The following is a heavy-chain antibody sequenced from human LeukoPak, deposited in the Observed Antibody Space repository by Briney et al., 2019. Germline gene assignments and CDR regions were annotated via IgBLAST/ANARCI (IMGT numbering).Heavy chain of an antibody. CDR2: IKSKTDGGTT. D-gene: IGHD3-22*01. CDR3: TTFGMIVVVDAFDI. V-gene: IGHV3-15*01. CDR1: GFTFSNAW. Sequence: PGGSLRFSCAASGFTFSNAWMSWVRQAPGKGLEWVGRIKSKTDGGTTDYAAPVKGRFTISRDDSKNTLYLQMNSLKTEDTAVYYCTTFGMIVVVDAFDIWGQGTMVTVSS. J-gene: IGHJ3*02.